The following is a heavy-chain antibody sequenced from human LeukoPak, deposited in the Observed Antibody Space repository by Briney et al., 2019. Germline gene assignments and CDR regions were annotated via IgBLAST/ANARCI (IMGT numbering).Heavy chain of an antibody. Sequence: PSETLSLTCTVSGGSLNNYYWSWIRQPPGKGLEWIGYIYDLGSTIYNPSLRSRVTLSIDMSKNQFSLKLSSVTAADTAVYYCARGGDDYSLAPPLDYWGQGTLVTVSS. J-gene: IGHJ4*02. CDR2: IYDLGST. V-gene: IGHV4-59*01. CDR1: GGSLNNYY. D-gene: IGHD4-11*01. CDR3: ARGGDDYSLAPPLDY.